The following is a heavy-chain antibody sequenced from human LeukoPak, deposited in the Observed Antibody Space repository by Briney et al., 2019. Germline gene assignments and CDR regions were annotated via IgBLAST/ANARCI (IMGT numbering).Heavy chain of an antibody. CDR3: ARGGGGYSYGYDFDY. V-gene: IGHV4-34*01. J-gene: IGHJ4*02. Sequence: SETLSLTCAVYGGSFSGYYWSWIRQPPGKGLEWIGEINHSGSTNYNPSLKSRVTISVDTSKHQFSLKLSSVTAADTAVYYCARGGGGYSYGYDFDYWGQGTLVTVSS. CDR1: GGSFSGYY. D-gene: IGHD5-18*01. CDR2: INHSGST.